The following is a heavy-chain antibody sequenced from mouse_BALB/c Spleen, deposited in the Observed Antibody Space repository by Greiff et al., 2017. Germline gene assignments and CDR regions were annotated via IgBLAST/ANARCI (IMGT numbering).Heavy chain of an antibody. CDR1: GFTFSSYA. Sequence: EVQLVESGGGLVKPGGSLKLSCAASGFTFSSYAMSWVRQTPEKRLEWVATISSGGSYTYYPDSVKGRFTISRDNAKNTLYLQMSSLRSEDTAMYYCARRNWDYAMDYWGQGTSVTVSS. V-gene: IGHV5-9-3*01. J-gene: IGHJ4*01. CDR2: ISSGGSYT. D-gene: IGHD4-1*01. CDR3: ARRNWDYAMDY.